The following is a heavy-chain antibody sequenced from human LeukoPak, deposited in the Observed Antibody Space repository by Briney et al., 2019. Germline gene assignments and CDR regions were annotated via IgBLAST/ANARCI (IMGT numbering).Heavy chain of an antibody. J-gene: IGHJ4*02. CDR3: AREWRVIAARLVPVLDC. Sequence: GGSLRLSCAASGFTFSSYGMHWVRQAPGKGLEWVAVIWYDGSNKYYADSVKGRFTISRDNSKNTLYLQMNSLRAEDTAVYYCAREWRVIAARLVPVLDCWGQGTLVTVSS. CDR1: GFTFSSYG. CDR2: IWYDGSNK. D-gene: IGHD6-6*01. V-gene: IGHV3-33*01.